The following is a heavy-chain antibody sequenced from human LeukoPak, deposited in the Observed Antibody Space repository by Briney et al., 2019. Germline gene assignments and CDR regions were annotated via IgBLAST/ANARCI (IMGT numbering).Heavy chain of an antibody. V-gene: IGHV4-4*07. CDR1: GGSISSYY. CDR2: IYTSGST. D-gene: IGHD3-22*01. J-gene: IGHJ3*02. Sequence: PSETLSLTCTVSGGSISSYYWSWIRQPAGKGLEWIGRIYTSGSTNYNPSLKSRVTMSVDTSKNQFSLKLSSLTAADTAVYYCATPSSYYDSSGYYFIDAFDIWGQGTMVTVSS. CDR3: ATPSSYYDSSGYYFIDAFDI.